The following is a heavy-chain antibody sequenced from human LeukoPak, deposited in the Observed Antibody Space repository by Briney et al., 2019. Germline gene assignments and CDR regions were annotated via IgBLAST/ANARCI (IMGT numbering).Heavy chain of an antibody. D-gene: IGHD2-15*01. CDR3: ARDCSGGSCYGAFDI. Sequence: SETLSLTCTVSGASIGSGDYYWSWIRQPPGKGLEWIGYIYDSGSTYYNPSLKSRITISVDTSENRFSLKLSSVTATDTAVYYCARDCSGGSCYGAFDIWGQGTMVTVSS. V-gene: IGHV4-30-4*01. CDR2: IYDSGST. J-gene: IGHJ3*02. CDR1: GASIGSGDYY.